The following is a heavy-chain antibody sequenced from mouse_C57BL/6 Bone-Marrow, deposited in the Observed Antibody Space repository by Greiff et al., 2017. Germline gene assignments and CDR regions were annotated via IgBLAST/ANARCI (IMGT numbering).Heavy chain of an antibody. CDR3: ARDSSGYVDY. V-gene: IGHV1-81*01. CDR2: IYPRSGNT. D-gene: IGHD3-2*02. CDR1: GYTFTSYG. J-gene: IGHJ2*01. Sequence: VQRVESGAELARPGASVKLSCKASGYTFTSYGISWVKQRTGQGLEWIGEIYPRSGNTYYNEKFKGKATLTADKSSSTAYMELRSLTSEDSAVXFCARDSSGYVDYWGQGTTLTVSS.